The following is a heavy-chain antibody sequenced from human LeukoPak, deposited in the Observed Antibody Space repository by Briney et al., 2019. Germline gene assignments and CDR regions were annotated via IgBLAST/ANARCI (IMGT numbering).Heavy chain of an antibody. Sequence: PGGSLRLSCAASRFTVSSNYMTWVRQAPGKGLEWLSYIGRSGVSIYYAASVEGRFTISRDNAKNSLYLQMNSLRAEDTAVYYCATRQDYWGQGTLVTVSS. J-gene: IGHJ4*02. CDR1: RFTVSSNY. CDR3: ATRQDY. V-gene: IGHV3-48*01. CDR2: IGRSGVSI.